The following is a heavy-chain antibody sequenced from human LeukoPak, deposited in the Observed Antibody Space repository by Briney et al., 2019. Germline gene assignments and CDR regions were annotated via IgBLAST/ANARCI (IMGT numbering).Heavy chain of an antibody. CDR2: IITIFGTA. CDR3: SSGNYGGGINY. CDR1: VGTFSSYA. Sequence: SVKVSCKAAVGTFSSYAISWVRQAPGQGLEGMGGIITIFGTANYAQKFQGRVTMTEDTSTDTAYMELSSLRSEDTAIYYCSSGNYGGGINYWGQGTLVIVSS. D-gene: IGHD3-10*01. V-gene: IGHV1-69*06. J-gene: IGHJ4*02.